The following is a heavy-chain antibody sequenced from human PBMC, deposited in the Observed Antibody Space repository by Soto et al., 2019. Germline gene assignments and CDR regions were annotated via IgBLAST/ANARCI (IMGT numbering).Heavy chain of an antibody. CDR2: ISSTTNYI. CDR3: ARESEDLTSNFDY. V-gene: IGHV3-21*06. J-gene: IGHJ4*02. CDR1: EFTFTRYS. Sequence: GGSLRLSCEASEFTFTRYSMNWVRQAPGKGLEWVSSISSTTNYIYYGDSMKGRFTISRDNAKNSLYLEMNSLRAEDTAVYYCARESEDLTSNFDYWGQGTLVTVSS.